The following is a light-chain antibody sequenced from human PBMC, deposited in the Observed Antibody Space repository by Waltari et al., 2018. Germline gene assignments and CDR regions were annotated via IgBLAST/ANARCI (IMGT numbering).Light chain of an antibody. CDR2: EAS. CDR3: QQRHNWPLT. CDR1: PSVHCY. V-gene: IGKV3-11*01. Sequence: EIVLTQSPAPLSLSPGERATLACRARPSVHCYLAWYQQRTGQATRLLIYEASNRATGIPARFSGSGSETDFTLTISSLEPEDSAVYYCQQRHNWPLTFGGGTKVEIK. J-gene: IGKJ4*01.